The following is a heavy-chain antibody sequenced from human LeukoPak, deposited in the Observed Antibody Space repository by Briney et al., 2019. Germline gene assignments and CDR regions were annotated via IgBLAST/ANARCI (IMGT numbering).Heavy chain of an antibody. V-gene: IGHV1-18*01. CDR1: GYTFTSYG. J-gene: IGHJ5*02. D-gene: IGHD3-16*01. Sequence: ASVKVSCKASGYTFTSYGISWVRQAPGQGLEWMGWISAYNGNTNYAQELQGRVTMTTDTSTSTAYMELRSLRSDDTAVYYCARDDSGGGWFDPWGQGTLVTVSS. CDR3: ARDDSGGGWFDP. CDR2: ISAYNGNT.